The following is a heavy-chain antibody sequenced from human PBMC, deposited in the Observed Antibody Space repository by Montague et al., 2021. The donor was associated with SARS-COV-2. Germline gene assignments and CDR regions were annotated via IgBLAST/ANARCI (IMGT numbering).Heavy chain of an antibody. V-gene: IGHV3-13*04. Sequence: SLRLSCAASGFTFSSYDMHWVRQATGKGLEWVSAIGTAGDTYYPGSVKGRFTISRENAKNSLYLQMNSLRAGDTAVYYCARAVHSSSWPDYYYYYGMDVWGQGTTVTVSS. CDR1: GFTFSSYD. CDR3: ARAVHSSSWPDYYYYYGMDV. J-gene: IGHJ6*02. D-gene: IGHD6-13*01. CDR2: IGTAGDT.